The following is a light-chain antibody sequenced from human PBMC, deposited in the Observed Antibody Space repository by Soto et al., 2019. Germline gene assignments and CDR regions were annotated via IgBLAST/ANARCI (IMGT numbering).Light chain of an antibody. CDR2: DAS. J-gene: IGKJ5*01. CDR1: QSVSSY. Sequence: EIVLTQSPATLSSSPGERATLSCRASQSVSSYLAWYQQKPGQAPRLLIYDASNRATGIPARFSGSGSGTDFTLTISSLEPEDFAVYYCQQRNNWPRGTFGQGTRLEIK. CDR3: QQRNNWPRGT. V-gene: IGKV3-11*01.